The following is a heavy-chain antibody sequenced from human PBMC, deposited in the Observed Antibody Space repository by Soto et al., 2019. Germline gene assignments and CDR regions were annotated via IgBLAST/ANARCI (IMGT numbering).Heavy chain of an antibody. D-gene: IGHD3-10*01. CDR3: ARDSIFISPDY. CDR2: ISAYNGNT. Sequence: ASVKVSCKASGYTFVSYGINWVRQAPGQGLEWMGWISAYNGNTDYAQRLQGRVTMTRDTSTSTAYMELRSLRSDDMAVYYCARDSIFISPDYWGQGTLVTVSS. J-gene: IGHJ4*02. CDR1: GYTFVSYG. V-gene: IGHV1-18*03.